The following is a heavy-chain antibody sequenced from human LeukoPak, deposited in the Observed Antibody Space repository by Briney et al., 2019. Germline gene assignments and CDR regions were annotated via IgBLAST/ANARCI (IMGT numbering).Heavy chain of an antibody. V-gene: IGHV3-23*01. CDR3: AKGSGINHYHWIDP. J-gene: IGHJ5*02. D-gene: IGHD1-14*01. CDR1: GFTFSNAW. CDR2: ISGGGGST. Sequence: GGSLRLSCAASGFTFSNAWMNWVRQAPGKGLEWVSGISGGGGSTYYADSVKGRFTISRDNSKNTLYLQMDSLRAEDTALYYCAKGSGINHYHWIDPWGQGTLVTVSS.